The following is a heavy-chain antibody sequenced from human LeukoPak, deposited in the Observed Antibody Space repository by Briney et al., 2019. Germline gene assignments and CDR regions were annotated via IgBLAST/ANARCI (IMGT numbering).Heavy chain of an antibody. V-gene: IGHV1-8*01. D-gene: IGHD3-22*01. CDR2: MNPNSGNT. J-gene: IGHJ4*02. CDR3: ARGRGIVVVLDY. Sequence: GASVKVSCKASGYTFTSYDINWVRQATGQGLEWMGWMNPNSGNTGYAQKFQGRVTMTRNTSISTAYMELSSLRSEDTVVYYCARGRGIVVVLDYWGQGTLVTVSS. CDR1: GYTFTSYD.